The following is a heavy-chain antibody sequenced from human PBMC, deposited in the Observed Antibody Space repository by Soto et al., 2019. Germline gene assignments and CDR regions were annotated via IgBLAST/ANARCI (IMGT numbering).Heavy chain of an antibody. V-gene: IGHV3-21*01. CDR2: ISSSSSYI. Sequence: GGSLRLSCAASGFTFSSYSMNWVRQAPGKGLEWVSSISSSSSYIYYADSVKGRFTISRDNAKNSLYLQMNSLRAEDTAVYYCARSRIAARRWAWTFDYWGQGTLVTVSS. D-gene: IGHD6-6*01. CDR3: ARSRIAARRWAWTFDY. CDR1: GFTFSSYS. J-gene: IGHJ4*02.